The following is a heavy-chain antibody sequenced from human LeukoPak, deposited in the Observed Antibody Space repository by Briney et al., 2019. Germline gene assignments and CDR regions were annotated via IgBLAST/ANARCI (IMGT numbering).Heavy chain of an antibody. V-gene: IGHV4-59*01. Sequence: SETLSLTCAVSGGSISGFYWSWIRQPPGKGLEWIGSVYGSGITNYNPSLESRVTISVDMSKNQFSLKLRSATAADTAVYYCARGGTAVIRFDYWGQGILATVSS. CDR1: GGSISGFY. J-gene: IGHJ4*02. CDR2: VYGSGIT. CDR3: ARGGTAVIRFDY. D-gene: IGHD4-23*01.